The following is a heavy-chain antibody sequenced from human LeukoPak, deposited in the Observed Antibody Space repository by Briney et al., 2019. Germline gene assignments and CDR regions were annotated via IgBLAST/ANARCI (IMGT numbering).Heavy chain of an antibody. CDR3: ARTTYYDFWSGYFFDY. CDR1: GGSISSYC. CDR2: IYYSGCT. J-gene: IGHJ4*02. Sequence: SETLSLTCTVSGGSISSYCWSWIRQPPGEGVEWIGYIYYSGCTNYNPSLKSRVTISVDTSKNQFSLKLSPVPAADTAVYYCARTTYYDFWSGYFFDYWGQGTLVTVSS. V-gene: IGHV4-59*01. D-gene: IGHD3-3*01.